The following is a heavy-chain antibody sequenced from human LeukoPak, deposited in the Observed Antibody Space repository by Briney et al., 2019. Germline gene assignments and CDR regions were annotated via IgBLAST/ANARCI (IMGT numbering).Heavy chain of an antibody. D-gene: IGHD1-26*01. CDR2: IKKDGSEQ. J-gene: IGHJ4*02. CDR3: SRGGTYYALDEGHY. Sequence: PGGSLRLSCAASGFTFNNYWMNWVRQAPGKGPEWVANIKKDGSEQYYVDSVKGRFTISRDNAKNSLYLQMNSLRAEDTAVYYCSRGGTYYALDEGHYWGQGTLVTVSS. V-gene: IGHV3-7*04. CDR1: GFTFNNYW.